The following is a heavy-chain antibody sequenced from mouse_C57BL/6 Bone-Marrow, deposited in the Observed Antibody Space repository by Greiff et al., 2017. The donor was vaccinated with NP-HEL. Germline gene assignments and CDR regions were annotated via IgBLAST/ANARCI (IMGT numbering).Heavy chain of an antibody. Sequence: QVQLQQPGAELVKPGASVKLSCKASGYTFTSYWMHWVKQRPGQGLEWIGMIHPNSGSTNYNEKFKSKATLTVDKSSSTAYMQLSSLTSEDSAVYYCASSPFITTVVAYYFDYWGQGTTLTVSS. CDR1: GYTFTSYW. V-gene: IGHV1-64*01. J-gene: IGHJ2*01. CDR3: ASSPFITTVVAYYFDY. CDR2: IHPNSGST. D-gene: IGHD1-1*01.